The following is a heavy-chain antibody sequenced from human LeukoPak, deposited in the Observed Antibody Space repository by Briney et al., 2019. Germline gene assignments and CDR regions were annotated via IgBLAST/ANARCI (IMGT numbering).Heavy chain of an antibody. V-gene: IGHV4-39*07. J-gene: IGHJ5*02. CDR3: ARDRYYYDSSGYRNWFDP. CDR2: IYYSGST. Sequence: PSETLSLTCTVSGGSISSSSYYWGWIRQPPGKGLEWIGSIYYSGSTYYNPSLKSRVTISVDTSKNQFSLKLSSVTAADTAVYYCARDRYYYDSSGYRNWFDPWGQGTLVTVSS. CDR1: GGSISSSSYY. D-gene: IGHD3-22*01.